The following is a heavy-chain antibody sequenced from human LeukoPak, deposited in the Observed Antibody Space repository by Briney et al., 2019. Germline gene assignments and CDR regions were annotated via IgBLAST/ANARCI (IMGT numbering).Heavy chain of an antibody. CDR3: ARDDPPNYDILTGYYDALDI. D-gene: IGHD3-9*01. CDR2: INEDGSKK. J-gene: IGHJ3*02. CDR1: GFTFSNYW. V-gene: IGHV3-7*01. Sequence: GGSLRLSCTVSGFTFSNYWMTWVRQAPGKGLEWVANINEDGSKKYYVDSVKGRFTISRDNAKNSQYLQMNNLRAEDTAVYYCARDDPPNYDILTGYYDALDIWGQGTMVTVSS.